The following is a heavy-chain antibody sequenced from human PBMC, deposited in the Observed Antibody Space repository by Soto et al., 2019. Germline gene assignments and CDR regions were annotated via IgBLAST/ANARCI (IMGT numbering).Heavy chain of an antibody. CDR2: LTASGTST. D-gene: IGHD4-17*01. V-gene: IGHV3-23*01. CDR3: ANVLRDGLRTFDS. Sequence: EVQLLESGGDLVQPGGSLRLSCAASGFTFSSYVMGWVRQAPGKGLEWVSSLTASGTSTYYADSVKGRFTISRDNSKNTLYLQMNSLRAEDTAIYYCANVLRDGLRTFDSWGQGTLVTVSS. J-gene: IGHJ4*02. CDR1: GFTFSSYV.